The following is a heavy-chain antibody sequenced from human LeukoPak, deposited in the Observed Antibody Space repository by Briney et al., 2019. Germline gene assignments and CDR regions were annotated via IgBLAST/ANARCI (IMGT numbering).Heavy chain of an antibody. CDR3: ARNNGGNSFYFDY. Sequence: GGSLRLSCAASGFTFSSYGMHWVRQAPGKGLEWVAVIWYDGSNKYYADSVKGRFTISRDNSKNTLYLQMNSLRAEDTAVYYCARNNGGNSFYFDYWGQGNLVTVSS. J-gene: IGHJ4*02. V-gene: IGHV3-33*08. CDR2: IWYDGSNK. CDR1: GFTFSSYG. D-gene: IGHD4-23*01.